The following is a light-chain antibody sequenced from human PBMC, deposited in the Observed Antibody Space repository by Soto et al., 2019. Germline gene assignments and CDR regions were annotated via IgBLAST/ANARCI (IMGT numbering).Light chain of an antibody. V-gene: IGKV3-15*01. J-gene: IGKJ1*01. CDR1: QKVSSN. CDR2: GAY. Sequence: EIVMTQSPATLSVSPGERDTQSCRASQKVSSNLAWYQQKPGQAPRLLIYGAYTRATGIPARFSGSGSGTEFTLSISSLQSEDFAVYYCQQYNNWPQTFGQGTKV. CDR3: QQYNNWPQT.